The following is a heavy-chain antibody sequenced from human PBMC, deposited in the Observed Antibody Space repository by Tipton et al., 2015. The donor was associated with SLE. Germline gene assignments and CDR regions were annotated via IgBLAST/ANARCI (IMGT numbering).Heavy chain of an antibody. D-gene: IGHD5-12*01. CDR3: ARVAPGGYYFDY. CDR1: GGSLNNHF. J-gene: IGHJ4*02. CDR2: VSPRGGT. V-gene: IGHV4-4*07. Sequence: TLSLTCTVSGGSLNNHFCSWSRQSAGKGLGWIGRVSPRGGTNYNPSLKSRVTMSVDTSRNQFSLKLSAVTAADTAVYYCARVAPGGYYFDYWGQGTLVTVSS.